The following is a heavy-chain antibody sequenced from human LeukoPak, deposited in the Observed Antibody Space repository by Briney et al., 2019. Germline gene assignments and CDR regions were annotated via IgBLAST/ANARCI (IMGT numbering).Heavy chain of an antibody. D-gene: IGHD1-7*01. V-gene: IGHV3-53*01. CDR1: GFTVSSNY. CDR3: AREYNWNYNWFDP. J-gene: IGHJ5*02. Sequence: GGSLRLSCAASGFTVSSNYMSWVRQAPGKGLEWVSVIYSGGSTYYADSVKGRFTISRDNSKNTLYLQMNSLRAEDTAVYYCAREYNWNYNWFDPWGQRTLVTVSS. CDR2: IYSGGST.